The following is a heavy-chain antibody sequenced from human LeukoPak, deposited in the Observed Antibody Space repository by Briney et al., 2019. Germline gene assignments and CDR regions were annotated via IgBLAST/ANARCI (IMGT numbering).Heavy chain of an antibody. Sequence: PSQTLSLTCTVSGVSISSYYWSWIRQPAGKGLEWIWGIYTSGSTNYNPSLKSRVTISVDTSKNQFSLKLSSVTAADTAVYYCARTTYSSWNWFDPWGQGTLVTVSS. CDR2: IYTSGST. J-gene: IGHJ5*02. CDR1: GVSISSYY. D-gene: IGHD6-6*01. CDR3: ARTTYSSWNWFDP. V-gene: IGHV4-4*07.